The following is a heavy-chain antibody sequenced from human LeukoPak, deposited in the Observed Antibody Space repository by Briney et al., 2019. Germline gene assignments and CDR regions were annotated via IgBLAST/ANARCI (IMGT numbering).Heavy chain of an antibody. CDR3: AAVSGYDSSGYYWP. D-gene: IGHD3-22*01. V-gene: IGHV1-58*02. J-gene: IGHJ3*01. Sequence: SVKVSCKASGYTFTSYGISWVRQAPGQGLEWIGWIVVGSGNTNYAQKFQERVTITRDMSTSTAYMELSSLRSEDTAVYYCAAVSGYDSSGYYWPWGQGTMVTVSS. CDR1: GYTFTSYG. CDR2: IVVGSGNT.